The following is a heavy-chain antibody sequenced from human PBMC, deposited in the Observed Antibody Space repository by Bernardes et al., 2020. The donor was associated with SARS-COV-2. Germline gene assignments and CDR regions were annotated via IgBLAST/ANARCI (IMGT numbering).Heavy chain of an antibody. CDR2: IIPIFGTA. CDR1: GGTFSSYA. D-gene: IGHD6-19*01. J-gene: IGHJ4*02. CDR3: ARETWYSSGWYYFDY. V-gene: IGHV1-69*13. Sequence: SVKVSCKASGGTFSSYAIIWVRQAPGQGLEWMGGIIPIFGTANYAQKFQGRVTITADESTSTAYMELSSLRSEDTAVYYCARETWYSSGWYYFDYWGQGTLVTVSS.